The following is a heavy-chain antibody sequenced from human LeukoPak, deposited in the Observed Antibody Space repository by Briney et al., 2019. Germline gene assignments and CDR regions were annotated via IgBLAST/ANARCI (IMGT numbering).Heavy chain of an antibody. V-gene: IGHV3-66*01. D-gene: IGHD3-10*01. CDR2: IYSGGST. Sequence: GGSLRLSCAASGFTVSSNYMSWVRQAPGKGLEWVAVIYSGGSTYDADSVKGRFTISRDNSKNTLYLQMNSLRAEDTAVYYCARVYGFEVSGYFDYWGQGTLVTVSS. J-gene: IGHJ4*02. CDR1: GFTVSSNY. CDR3: ARVYGFEVSGYFDY.